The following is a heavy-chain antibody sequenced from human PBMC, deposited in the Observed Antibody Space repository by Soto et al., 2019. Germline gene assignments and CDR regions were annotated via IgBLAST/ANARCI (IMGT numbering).Heavy chain of an antibody. CDR1: GGSISNYD. Sequence: PSETLSLTCTVSGGSISNYDCSWIRQHPGKGLEWIGYIYYSGSTNYNPSLKSRVTISVDTSKNQFSLKLSSVTAADTAVYYCARVGIAVARNWFDPWGQGTLVTVSS. CDR3: ARVGIAVARNWFDP. CDR2: IYYSGST. J-gene: IGHJ5*02. D-gene: IGHD6-19*01. V-gene: IGHV4-59*01.